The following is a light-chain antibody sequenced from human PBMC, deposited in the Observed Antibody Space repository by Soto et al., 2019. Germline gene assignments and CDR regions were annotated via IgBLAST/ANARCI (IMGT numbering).Light chain of an antibody. CDR3: HQRSNWPWT. V-gene: IGKV3-11*01. CDR1: QSVSSF. J-gene: IGKJ1*01. Sequence: EIVLTQSPDTLSLSPRERATLSCRASQSVSSFLAWYQQKPGQAPRLLIYDATNRATGVPARFSGSGSATDFTLTITSLEPEDFAVYYCHQRSNWPWTFGQGTKVEV. CDR2: DAT.